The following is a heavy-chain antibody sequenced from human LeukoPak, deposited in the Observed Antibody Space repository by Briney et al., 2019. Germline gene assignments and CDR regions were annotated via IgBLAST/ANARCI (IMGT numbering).Heavy chain of an antibody. CDR2: ISGSGGST. CDR1: GFTFSSYA. CDR3: AKFPLGYCSSTSCYVDDSDY. D-gene: IGHD2-2*01. V-gene: IGHV3-23*01. J-gene: IGHJ4*02. Sequence: GRSLRLSCAASGFTFSSYAMSWVRQAPGKGLEWVSAISGSGGSTYYADSVKGRFTISRDNSKNTLYLQMNSLRAEDTAVYYCAKFPLGYCSSTSCYVDDSDYWGQGTLVTVSS.